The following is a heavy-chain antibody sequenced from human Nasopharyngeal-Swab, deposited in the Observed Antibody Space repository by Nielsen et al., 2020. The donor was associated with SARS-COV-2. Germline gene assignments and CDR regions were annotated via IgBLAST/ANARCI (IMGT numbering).Heavy chain of an antibody. V-gene: IGHV4-39*01. J-gene: IGHJ4*02. CDR2: IYYSGST. CDR1: SGSISSSSYY. D-gene: IGHD3-10*01. CDR3: ARTDYYGSGSPDY. Sequence: SETLSLSCTVSSGSISSSSYYWGWIRQPPGKGLEWIGSIYYSGSTYYNPSLKSRVTISVDTSKNQFSLKLSSVTAADTAVYYCARTDYYGSGSPDYWGQGTLVTVSS.